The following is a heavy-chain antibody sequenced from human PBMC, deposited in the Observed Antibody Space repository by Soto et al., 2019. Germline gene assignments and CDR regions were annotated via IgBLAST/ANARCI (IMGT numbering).Heavy chain of an antibody. CDR1: GGSISSSSYY. J-gene: IGHJ5*02. D-gene: IGHD5-12*01. CDR2: IYYSGST. V-gene: IGHV4-39*07. Sequence: SDTLSLTCTVSGGSISSSSYYWGWIRQPPGKGLEWIGSIYYSGSTYYNPSLKSRVTISVDTSKNQFSLKLSSVTAADTAVYYCARDNSGYDQNWFDPWGQGTLVTVSS. CDR3: ARDNSGYDQNWFDP.